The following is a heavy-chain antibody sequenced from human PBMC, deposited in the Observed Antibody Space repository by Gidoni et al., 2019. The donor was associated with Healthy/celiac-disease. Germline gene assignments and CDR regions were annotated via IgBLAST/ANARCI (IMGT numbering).Heavy chain of an antibody. J-gene: IGHJ4*02. V-gene: IGHV4-34*01. D-gene: IGHD3-16*02. CDR1: GGSFSGYY. CDR3: ARSCYYDYVWGSYRYFDY. Sequence: QVQLQQWGAGLLKPSETLSLTCAVYGGSFSGYYWSWIRQPPGTGLEWIGEINHSGSTNYNPSLKSRVTISVDTSKNQFSLKLSSVTAADTAVYYCARSCYYDYVWGSYRYFDYWGQGTLVTVSS. CDR2: INHSGST.